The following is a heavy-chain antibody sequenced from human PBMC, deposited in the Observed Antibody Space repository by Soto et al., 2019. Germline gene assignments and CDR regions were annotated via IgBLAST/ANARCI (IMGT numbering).Heavy chain of an antibody. J-gene: IGHJ3*02. CDR3: AKGASGAFDI. Sequence: PGGSLRLSCAASGFTFNTYAMNWVRQAPGKGLEWVSAISGSGGSTYYADSVKGRFTISRDNSKNTLYLQMNSLRAEDTAVYYCAKGASGAFDIWGQGTMVTVSS. CDR1: GFTFNTYA. CDR2: ISGSGGST. V-gene: IGHV3-23*01.